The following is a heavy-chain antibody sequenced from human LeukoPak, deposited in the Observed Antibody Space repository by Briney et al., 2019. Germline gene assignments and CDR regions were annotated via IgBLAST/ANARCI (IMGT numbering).Heavy chain of an antibody. D-gene: IGHD3-9*01. J-gene: IGHJ3*02. Sequence: ASVKVSCKASGYTFTSYGISWVRQAPGQGLEWMGWISAYNGNTNYAQKLQGRVTMTTDTSTSTAYMELRSLRSDDTAVYYCARDIVDILTSYYPYDAFDIWGQGTTVTVSS. V-gene: IGHV1-18*04. CDR1: GYTFTSYG. CDR3: ARDIVDILTSYYPYDAFDI. CDR2: ISAYNGNT.